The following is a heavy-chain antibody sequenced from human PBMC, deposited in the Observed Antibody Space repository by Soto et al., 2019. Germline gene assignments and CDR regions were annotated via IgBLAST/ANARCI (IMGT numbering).Heavy chain of an antibody. J-gene: IGHJ4*01. CDR1: GGSFSGYY. CDR3: ARAISSGWKHYFDY. Sequence: PSETLSLTCAVYGGSFSGYYWNWIRQSPGKGLEWIGEITHSGSTNYNPSLKSRVTISVDTSKNQFSLMLSPLTAADTAVYYCARAISSGWKHYFDYWGQGTLVTVSS. CDR2: ITHSGST. V-gene: IGHV4-34*01. D-gene: IGHD6-19*01.